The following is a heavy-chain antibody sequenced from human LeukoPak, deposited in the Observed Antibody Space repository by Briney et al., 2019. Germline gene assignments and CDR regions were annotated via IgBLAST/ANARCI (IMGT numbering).Heavy chain of an antibody. D-gene: IGHD5-18*01. CDR3: ARGHASYSYGFRY. CDR1: GGSFSGYY. V-gene: IGHV4-34*01. CDR2: INHSGST. J-gene: IGHJ4*02. Sequence: PSETLSLTCAVYGGSFSGYYWSWIRQPPGKGLEWIGEINHSGSTNYNPSLKSRVTISVDTSKNQFSLKLSSVTAADTAVYYRARGHASYSYGFRYWGQGTLVTVSS.